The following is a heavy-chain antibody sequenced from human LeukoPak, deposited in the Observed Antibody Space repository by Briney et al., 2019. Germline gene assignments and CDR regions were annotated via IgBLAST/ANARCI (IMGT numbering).Heavy chain of an antibody. CDR3: ARGRNYDILTGYDY. CDR2: INHSGST. D-gene: IGHD3-9*01. Sequence: SETLSLTCGVYGGSFSGYYWSWIRQPPGKGLEWIGEINHSGSTNYNPSLKSRVTISVDTSKNQFSLKLSSVTAADTAVYYCARGRNYDILTGYDYWGQGTLVTVSS. CDR1: GGSFSGYY. J-gene: IGHJ4*02. V-gene: IGHV4-34*01.